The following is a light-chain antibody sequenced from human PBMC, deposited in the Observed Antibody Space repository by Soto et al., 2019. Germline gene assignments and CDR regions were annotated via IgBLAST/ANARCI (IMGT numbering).Light chain of an antibody. J-gene: IGKJ1*01. CDR3: QQLNSYPRT. CDR1: QGISSY. V-gene: IGKV1-9*01. CDR2: AAS. Sequence: DIQLTQSPSFLSASVGDRVTITCRAIQGISSYLASYQQKPGKAPKLLIYAASTLQSGVPSRFSGSGSGTEFTLTISSLQTEDLATYYCQQLNSYPRTFGQGTEVEIK.